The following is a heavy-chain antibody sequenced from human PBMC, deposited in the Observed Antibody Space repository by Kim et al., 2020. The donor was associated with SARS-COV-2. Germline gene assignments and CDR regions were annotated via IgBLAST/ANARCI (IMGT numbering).Heavy chain of an antibody. Sequence: SQTLSLTCAISGDSVSSKSAAWNWIRQSPSRGLEWLGRTYYRSKWNNDYAVSVKSRITISPDTSKNHFSLQLNSVTPEDTAVYYCARESTWCSGDTCYSRWLNSWGQGTLVTVSS. J-gene: IGHJ5*01. D-gene: IGHD2-15*01. CDR3: ARESTWCSGDTCYSRWLNS. V-gene: IGHV6-1*01. CDR2: TYYRSKWNN. CDR1: GDSVSSKSAA.